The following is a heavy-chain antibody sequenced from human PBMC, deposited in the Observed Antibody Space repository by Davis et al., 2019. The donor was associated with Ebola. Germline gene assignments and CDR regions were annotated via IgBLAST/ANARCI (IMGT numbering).Heavy chain of an antibody. CDR1: GGSFSDYY. V-gene: IGHV4-34*01. CDR3: ARGQYHYDRTGYHPDDYFDY. D-gene: IGHD3-22*01. J-gene: IGHJ4*02. CDR2: INYSGST. Sequence: SETLSLTCAVYGGSFSDYYWSWIRQPPGKGLEWIGEINYSGSTNYNPSLKSRVTISVDTSKNQFSLKLSSVTAADTAVYYCARGQYHYDRTGYHPDDYFDYWGQETLVTVSS.